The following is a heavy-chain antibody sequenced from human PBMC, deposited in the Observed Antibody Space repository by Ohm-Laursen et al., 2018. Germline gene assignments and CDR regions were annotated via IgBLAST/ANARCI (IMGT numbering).Heavy chain of an antibody. Sequence: SETLSLTCAVYGGSFNGYYWSWIRQPPGKGLEWIGEINHSGSTKYNPSLKSRVTISVDTSKNQSSLKLSSVTAADTAVYYCAVSEVRYSFTYLADFWGQGTLVTVSS. CDR1: GGSFNGYY. V-gene: IGHV4-34*01. D-gene: IGHD3-9*01. J-gene: IGHJ4*02. CDR3: AVSEVRYSFTYLADF. CDR2: INHSGST.